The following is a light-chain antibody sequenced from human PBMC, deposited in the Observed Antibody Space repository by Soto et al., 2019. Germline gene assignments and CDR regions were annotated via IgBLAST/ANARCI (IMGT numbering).Light chain of an antibody. Sequence: AIQLTQSPSSLSASVGDRVTITCRASQGVSSALAWYQQKPGKAPNLLIYDASNLETGVPSRFSGSGSGTDVSLTISGLQHEDFATYYFQKFKSYPLTFGGGTNVEIK. CDR1: QGVSSA. J-gene: IGKJ4*01. V-gene: IGKV1-13*02. CDR3: QKFKSYPLT. CDR2: DAS.